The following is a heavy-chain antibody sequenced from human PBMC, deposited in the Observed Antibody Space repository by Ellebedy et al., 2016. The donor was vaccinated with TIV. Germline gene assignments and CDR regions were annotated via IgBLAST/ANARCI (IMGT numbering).Heavy chain of an antibody. CDR2: ISSSGSNI. V-gene: IGHV3-11*01. CDR1: GFSISGHY. CDR3: ARDHQGHDY. Sequence: GESLKISCAASGFSISGHYMSWIRQAPGKGLECVSYISSSGSNIFYADSVKGRFTISRDNAKNSLYLQMNSLTAEDTAVYYCARDHQGHDYWGQGSLVTVSS. J-gene: IGHJ4*02.